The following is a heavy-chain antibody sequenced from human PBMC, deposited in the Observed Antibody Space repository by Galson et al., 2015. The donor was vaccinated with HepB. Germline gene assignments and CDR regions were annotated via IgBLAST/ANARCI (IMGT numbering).Heavy chain of an antibody. D-gene: IGHD3-10*01. V-gene: IGHV3-11*01. CDR1: GFTFSDYY. CDR3: ARDFRRFGVFDY. Sequence: SCAASGFTFSDYYMSWIRQAPGKGLEWVSYISSSGSTIYYADSVKGRFTISRDNAKNSLYLQMNSLRAEDTAVYYCARDFRRFGVFDYWGQGTLVTVSS. CDR2: ISSSGSTI. J-gene: IGHJ4*02.